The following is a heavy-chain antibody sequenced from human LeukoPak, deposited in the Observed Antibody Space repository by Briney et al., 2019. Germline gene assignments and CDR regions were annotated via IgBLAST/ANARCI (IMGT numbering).Heavy chain of an antibody. D-gene: IGHD4-17*01. Sequence: GGSLRLSCAASGFTFSSYSMNWVRQAPGKGLEWVSSISSSSSYIYYADSVKGRFTISRDNSKNTLYLQMNSLRAEDTAVYYCAKDRTDPQTTETWGQGTLVTVSS. J-gene: IGHJ5*02. V-gene: IGHV3-21*04. CDR2: ISSSSSYI. CDR3: AKDRTDPQTTET. CDR1: GFTFSSYS.